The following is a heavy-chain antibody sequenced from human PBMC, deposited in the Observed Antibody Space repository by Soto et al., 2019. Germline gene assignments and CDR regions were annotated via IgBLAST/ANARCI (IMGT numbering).Heavy chain of an antibody. CDR1: GGSISSYY. J-gene: IGHJ6*02. CDR2: IYYSGST. Sequence: SETLSLTCTVSGGSISSYYWSWIRQPPGKGLEWIGYIYYSGSTNYNPSLKSRVTISVDTSKNQFSLKLSSVTAADTAVYYCARIPWGFWSGYTPKPNYYYGMDVWGQGTTVTVSS. D-gene: IGHD3-3*01. V-gene: IGHV4-59*01. CDR3: ARIPWGFWSGYTPKPNYYYGMDV.